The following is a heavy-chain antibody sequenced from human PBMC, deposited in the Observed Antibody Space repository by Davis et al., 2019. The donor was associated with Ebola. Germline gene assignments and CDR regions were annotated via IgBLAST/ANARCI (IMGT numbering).Heavy chain of an antibody. CDR3: GGYCSSTSCYFNWFDP. J-gene: IGHJ5*02. CDR1: GFTFSSYA. D-gene: IGHD2-2*01. CDR2: ISSNGGST. V-gene: IGHV3-64D*08. Sequence: GESLKISCSASGFTFSSYAMHWVRQAPGKGLEYVSAISSNGGSTYYADSVKGRFTISRDNSKNTLYLQISSLRAEDTAVYYCGGYCSSTSCYFNWFDPWGQGTLVTVSS.